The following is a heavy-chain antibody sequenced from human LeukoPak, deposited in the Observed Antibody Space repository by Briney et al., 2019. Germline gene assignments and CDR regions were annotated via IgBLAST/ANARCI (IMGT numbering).Heavy chain of an antibody. CDR3: ARDRSTVTTWVDY. V-gene: IGHV3-48*03. CDR1: GFTLSSYE. CDR2: FISSGKTI. Sequence: PGGALRLSFAAPGFTLSSYEMTWVRQTPGKVVDWVPSFISSGKTIYYVDSVKGRFTSSIDNHKNSLYLQTKSLRAEDTAVYYCARDRSTVTTWVDYWGQGTLVTVSS. D-gene: IGHD4-17*01. J-gene: IGHJ4*02.